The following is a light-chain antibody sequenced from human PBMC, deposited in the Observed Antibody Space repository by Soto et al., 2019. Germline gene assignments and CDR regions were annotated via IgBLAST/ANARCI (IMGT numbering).Light chain of an antibody. CDR1: QTISVY. CDR2: TAS. CDR3: QQYYSYPPP. Sequence: KITEYTSALSSSVRNTVIITCRASQTISVYLHWYQQIAGKAPKLLIYTASTLQTGVPSRFSGSGSGTDFTLTISSLQPEDFATYYCQQYYSYPPPFGQVARLE. J-gene: IGKJ5*01. V-gene: IGKV1-39*01.